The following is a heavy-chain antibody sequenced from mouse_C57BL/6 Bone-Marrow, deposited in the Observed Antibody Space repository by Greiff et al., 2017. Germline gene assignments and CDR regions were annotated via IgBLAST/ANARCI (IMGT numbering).Heavy chain of an antibody. CDR1: GYTFTSYW. V-gene: IGHV1-69*01. Sequence: QVQLQQPGAELVMPGASVKLSCKASGYTFTSYWMHWVKQRPGQGLEWIGEIDPSDSYTNYNQQFKGKSTLTVDKSSSTAYMQLSSLTSEDSAVYYCARGDWAPFDYWGQGTTLTGSS. J-gene: IGHJ2*01. CDR2: IDPSDSYT. D-gene: IGHD4-1*01. CDR3: ARGDWAPFDY.